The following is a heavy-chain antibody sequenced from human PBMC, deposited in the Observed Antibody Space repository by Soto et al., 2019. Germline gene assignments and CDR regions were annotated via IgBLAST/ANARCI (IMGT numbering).Heavy chain of an antibody. CDR2: ISSSSSYI. J-gene: IGHJ4*02. CDR3: ARDQVPYYYDSSGYYLDY. CDR1: GFTFSSYS. V-gene: IGHV3-21*01. D-gene: IGHD3-22*01. Sequence: GGSLRLSCAASGFTFSSYSMNWVRQAPGKGLEWVSSISSSSSYIYYADSVKGRFTISRDNAKNSLYLQMNSLRVEDTAVYYCARDQVPYYYDSSGYYLDYWGQGTLVTVSS.